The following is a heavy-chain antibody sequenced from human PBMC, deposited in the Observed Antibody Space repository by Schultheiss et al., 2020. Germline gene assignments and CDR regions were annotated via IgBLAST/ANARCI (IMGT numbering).Heavy chain of an antibody. Sequence: GGSLRLSCAASGFTFDDYAMHWVRQAPGKGLEWVSGISWNSGSIGYADSVKGRFTISRDNAKNSLYLQMNSLRAEDTALYYCAKGGIAVAGTVLFDYWGQGTLVTVSS. CDR2: ISWNSGSI. V-gene: IGHV3-9*01. D-gene: IGHD6-19*01. CDR1: GFTFDDYA. J-gene: IGHJ4*02. CDR3: AKGGIAVAGTVLFDY.